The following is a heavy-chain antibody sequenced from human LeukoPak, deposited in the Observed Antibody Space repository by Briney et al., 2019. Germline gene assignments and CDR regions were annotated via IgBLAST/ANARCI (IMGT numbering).Heavy chain of an antibody. CDR2: ISSSSSYI. Sequence: PGGSLRLSCAASGFTFSTYSMNWVRQAPGKRLEWVSSISSSSSYIYYADSVKGRFTTSRDNAKNSLYLQMNSLRAEDTAVYYCAKTGGPWDWGQGTLVTVSS. J-gene: IGHJ4*02. D-gene: IGHD7-27*01. CDR3: AKTGGPWD. V-gene: IGHV3-21*01. CDR1: GFTFSTYS.